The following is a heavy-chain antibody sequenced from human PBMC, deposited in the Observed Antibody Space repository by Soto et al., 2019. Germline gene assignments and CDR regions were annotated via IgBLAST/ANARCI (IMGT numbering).Heavy chain of an antibody. Sequence: PGGSLRLSCAASGFTFSSYGMHWVRQAPGKGLEWVAVISYDGSNKYYADSVKGRFTISRDNSKNTLCLQMNSLRAEDTAVYYCAKDRWGVVVPAAILGALFDYWGQGTLVTVSS. V-gene: IGHV3-30*18. CDR1: GFTFSSYG. D-gene: IGHD2-2*02. CDR2: ISYDGSNK. CDR3: AKDRWGVVVPAAILGALFDY. J-gene: IGHJ4*02.